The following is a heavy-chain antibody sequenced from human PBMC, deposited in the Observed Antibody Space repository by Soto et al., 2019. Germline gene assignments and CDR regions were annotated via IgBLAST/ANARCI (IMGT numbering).Heavy chain of an antibody. J-gene: IGHJ6*02. D-gene: IGHD6-13*01. Sequence: QVQLVQSGAEVKKPGSSVKVSCKASGGTFSSYAISWVRQAPGQGLEWMGGIIPIFGTANYAQKFQGRVTITADESTSTAYMELSSLRSEDTAVYYCAITYSSSWYRNYYYYGMDVWGQGTTVTVSS. CDR3: AITYSSSWYRNYYYYGMDV. CDR2: IIPIFGTA. V-gene: IGHV1-69*01. CDR1: GGTFSSYA.